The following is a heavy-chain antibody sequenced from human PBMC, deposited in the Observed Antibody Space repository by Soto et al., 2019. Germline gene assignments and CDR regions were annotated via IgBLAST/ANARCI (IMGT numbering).Heavy chain of an antibody. CDR2: VYYTGST. J-gene: IGHJ4*02. Sequence: SETLSLTCSVSGGSISGSYWSWIRQSPGKGLEWLGYVYYTGSTNYSPSLRSRVSISVDTSKNEFSLRLSSVTAADTAVYFCARSVAVPGAHIDYWGQGTEVTVS. CDR3: ARSVAVPGAHIDY. D-gene: IGHD6-19*01. V-gene: IGHV4-59*01. CDR1: GGSISGSY.